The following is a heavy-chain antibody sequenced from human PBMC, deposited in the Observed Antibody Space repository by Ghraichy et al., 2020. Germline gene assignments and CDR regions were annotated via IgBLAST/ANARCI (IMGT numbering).Heavy chain of an antibody. CDR1: GYSFTSFW. CDR2: IYPGDSDT. Sequence: GGSLRLSCQVSGYSFTSFWIGWVRQMPGKGLEWMGIIYPGDSDTRYSPSFQGQVTFSADKSITTAYLQLSSLKASDTAIYYCARQLGGGRDYYYEGMDVWGQGTTVTVSS. J-gene: IGHJ6*02. V-gene: IGHV5-51*01. CDR3: ARQLGGGRDYYYEGMDV. D-gene: IGHD2-15*01.